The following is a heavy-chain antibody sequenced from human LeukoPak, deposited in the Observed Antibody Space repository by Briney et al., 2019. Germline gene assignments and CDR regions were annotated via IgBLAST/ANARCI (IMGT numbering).Heavy chain of an antibody. CDR1: GDSINDYC. CDR2: VFYTGST. Sequence: SETLSLTCTVSGDSINDYCWHWIRQPPGEELEWIGYVFYTGSTNYNPSLESRVTISLDTSNNQFSLKLTSVTAADTAMYYCARSPNRGSGWYPLWGQGILVTVSS. V-gene: IGHV4-59*01. CDR3: ARSPNRGSGWYPL. D-gene: IGHD6-19*01. J-gene: IGHJ4*02.